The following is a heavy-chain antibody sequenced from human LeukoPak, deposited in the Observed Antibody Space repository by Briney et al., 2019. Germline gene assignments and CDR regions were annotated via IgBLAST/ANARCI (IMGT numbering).Heavy chain of an antibody. CDR1: GGSITSYY. Sequence: KSSEMLSLTCTVSGGSITSYYWSWIRQPPGKGLEWIGYIYYSGSTNYNPSLKSRVTISVDTSKNQFSLKLSSVTAADTAVYYCARRDILTGYNDYWGQGTLVTVSS. J-gene: IGHJ4*02. D-gene: IGHD3-9*01. CDR2: IYYSGST. CDR3: ARRDILTGYNDY. V-gene: IGHV4-59*01.